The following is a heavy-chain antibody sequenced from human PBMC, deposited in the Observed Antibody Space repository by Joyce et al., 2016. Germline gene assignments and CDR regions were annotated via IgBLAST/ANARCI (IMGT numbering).Heavy chain of an antibody. V-gene: IGHV3-30*18. Sequence: SYFMHWVRQAPGKGLEWVADISHDGDKSDYADSVKGRFTISRDNSRNTLHLQMNSLRPEDTAVYYCAKSMYAYNRWALFDYWGQGTLVTVSS. D-gene: IGHD5-24*01. CDR1: SYF. J-gene: IGHJ4*02. CDR3: AKSMYAYNRWALFDY. CDR2: ISHDGDKS.